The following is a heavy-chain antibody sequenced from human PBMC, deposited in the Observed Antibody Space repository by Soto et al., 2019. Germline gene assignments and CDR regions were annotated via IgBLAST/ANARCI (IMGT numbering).Heavy chain of an antibody. CDR2: IIPILGIA. J-gene: IGHJ3*02. V-gene: IGHV1-69*08. CDR1: GGTFSSYT. CDR3: AREDWDSSGENSCDI. Sequence: QVQLVQSGAEVKKPGSSVKVSCKASGGTFSSYTISWVRQAPGQGLEWMGRIIPILGIANYPQKFQGRVTITANKSTSRAYMRLSSLRSENTAVYYCAREDWDSSGENSCDIWGKRTTVTVSS. D-gene: IGHD3-22*01.